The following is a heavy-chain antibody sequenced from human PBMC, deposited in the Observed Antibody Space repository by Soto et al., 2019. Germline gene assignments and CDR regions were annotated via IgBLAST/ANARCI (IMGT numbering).Heavy chain of an antibody. CDR3: ARGLYDMVWGVTHLDY. Sequence: SETLSLTCAVYGGSFSGYFWSWIRQPPGKGLEWIGEINHSGSTNYNPSLKSRVTISVDTSKNQFSLKMSSVTAADTAVYYCARGLYDMVWGVTHLDYWGQGTLVTVS. D-gene: IGHD3-10*01. J-gene: IGHJ4*02. CDR1: GGSFSGYF. CDR2: INHSGST. V-gene: IGHV4-34*01.